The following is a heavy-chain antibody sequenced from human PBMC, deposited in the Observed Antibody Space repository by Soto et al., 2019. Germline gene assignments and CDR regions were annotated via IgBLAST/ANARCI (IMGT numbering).Heavy chain of an antibody. Sequence: QVQLVESGGGVVQPGRSLRLSCAASGFTFSSYAMHWVRQAPGKGLEWVALISYDGSNEYYADSVKGRFTISRDNSKNTLYLQMXSLXAEDTAVYYCAXXXSMVVVVPGYWGQGTLVTVSS. CDR2: ISYDGSNE. CDR1: GFTFSSYA. V-gene: IGHV3-30*03. J-gene: IGHJ4*02. D-gene: IGHD3-22*01. CDR3: AXXXSMVVVVPGY.